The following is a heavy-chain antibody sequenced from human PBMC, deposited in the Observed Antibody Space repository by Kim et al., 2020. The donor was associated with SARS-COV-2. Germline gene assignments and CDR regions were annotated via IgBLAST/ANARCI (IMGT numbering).Heavy chain of an antibody. J-gene: IGHJ6*02. Sequence: SETLSLTCTVSGGSISSGGYYWSWNRQHPGKGLEWIGYIYYSGSTFYNPSLKSRVTISLDTSKNQFSLRLSSVTAADTAVYYCARVGTNYYGMDVWGQGTTVTVSS. D-gene: IGHD1-1*01. V-gene: IGHV4-31*03. CDR1: GGSISSGGYY. CDR2: IYYSGST. CDR3: ARVGTNYYGMDV.